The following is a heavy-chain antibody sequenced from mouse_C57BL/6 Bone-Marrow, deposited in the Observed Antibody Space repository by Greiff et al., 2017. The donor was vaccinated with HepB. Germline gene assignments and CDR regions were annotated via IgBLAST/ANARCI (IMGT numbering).Heavy chain of an antibody. Sequence: VQLQQSGAELVKPGASVKLSCKASGYTFTEYTIHWVKQRSGQGLEWIGWFYPGSGSIKYNEKFKDKATLTADKSSSTVYMELSRLTSEDSAVYFWARHERGGQLRLRYYAMDYWGQGTSVTVSS. D-gene: IGHD3-2*02. CDR2: FYPGSGSI. V-gene: IGHV1-62-2*01. J-gene: IGHJ4*01. CDR3: ARHERGGQLRLRYYAMDY. CDR1: GYTFTEYT.